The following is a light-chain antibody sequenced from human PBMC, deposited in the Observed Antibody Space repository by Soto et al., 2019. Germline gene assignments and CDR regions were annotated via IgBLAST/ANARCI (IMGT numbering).Light chain of an antibody. V-gene: IGKV3-15*01. CDR2: GAS. CDR1: QSVSSS. Sequence: EIVMTQSPATLSVSPGERATLSCRASQSVSSSLAWYQHKPGQAPRLLIYGASTRATGIPVRFSGSGSGTEFTLTISSLQSEDLAVYYCQQYKNWLTWTFGQGTKVEI. CDR3: QQYKNWLTWT. J-gene: IGKJ1*01.